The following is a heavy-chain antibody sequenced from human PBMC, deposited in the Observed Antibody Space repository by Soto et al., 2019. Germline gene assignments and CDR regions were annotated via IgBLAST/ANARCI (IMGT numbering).Heavy chain of an antibody. CDR2: INAGNGNT. Sequence: ASVKVSCKASGYTFTSYAMHWVRQAPGQRLEWMGWINAGNGNTKYSQKFQGRVTITRDTSASTAYMELSSLRSEDTAVYYCARFHDILTGPDIGGQGTMVTVSS. J-gene: IGHJ3*02. CDR1: GYTFTSYA. V-gene: IGHV1-3*01. CDR3: ARFHDILTGPDI. D-gene: IGHD3-9*01.